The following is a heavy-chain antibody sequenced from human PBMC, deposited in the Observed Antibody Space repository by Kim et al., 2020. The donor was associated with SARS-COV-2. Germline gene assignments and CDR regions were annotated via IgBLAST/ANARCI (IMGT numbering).Heavy chain of an antibody. V-gene: IGHV1-69*01. Sequence: AQKFQGRVTITADESTSTAYMELSSLRSEDTAVYYCARDGSELYNWFDPWGQGTLVTVSS. CDR3: ARDGSELYNWFDP. J-gene: IGHJ5*02. D-gene: IGHD2-15*01.